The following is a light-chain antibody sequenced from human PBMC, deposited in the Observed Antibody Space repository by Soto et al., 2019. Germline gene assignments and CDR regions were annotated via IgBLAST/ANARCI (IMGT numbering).Light chain of an antibody. V-gene: IGLV2-14*01. Sequence: QSALTQPASVSGSPGQWITISCTGTRSDVGGYNYASWYKQKPGKAPKLVIYDVSHRPSGVSDRFFGSKSGNTASLIISGLQAEDEADYYCFSYSTSRARIFGGGTKVTVL. CDR3: FSYSTSRARI. CDR2: DVS. J-gene: IGLJ2*01. CDR1: RSDVGGYNY.